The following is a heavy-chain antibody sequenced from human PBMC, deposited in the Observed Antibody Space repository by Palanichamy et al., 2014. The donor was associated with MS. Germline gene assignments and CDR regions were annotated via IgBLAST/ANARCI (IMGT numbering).Heavy chain of an antibody. Sequence: QVQLQESGPGLVKPSQTLSLTCTVSGGPISSGTYYWSWIRQPAGKGLEWIGRIYSSGIINYNPSLKSRVTISVDTSKNQFSLKLNSVTAADTAVYYCASRGWRSGWYDGVYWGQGTPVTVSS. CDR3: ASRGWRSGWYDGVY. V-gene: IGHV4-61*02. D-gene: IGHD6-19*01. CDR2: IYSSGII. CDR1: GGPISSGTYY. J-gene: IGHJ4*02.